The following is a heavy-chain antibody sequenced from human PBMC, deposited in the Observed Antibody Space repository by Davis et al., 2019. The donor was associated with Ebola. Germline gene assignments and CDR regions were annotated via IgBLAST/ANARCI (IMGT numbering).Heavy chain of an antibody. V-gene: IGHV4-59*11. CDR2: IYHSGST. J-gene: IGHJ6*02. Sequence: PSETLSLTCTVSGGSISSHYWSWIRQPPGRGLEWIGYIYHSGSTDYNPSLKSRVTISVDTSKSQFSLKLSSVTAADTAVYYCARFTLFSSTSCYYYYGMDVWGQGTTVTVSS. CDR1: GGSISSHY. CDR3: ARFTLFSSTSCYYYYGMDV. D-gene: IGHD2-2*01.